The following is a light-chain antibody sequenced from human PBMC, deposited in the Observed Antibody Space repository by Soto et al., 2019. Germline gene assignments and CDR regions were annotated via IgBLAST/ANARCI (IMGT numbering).Light chain of an antibody. V-gene: IGKV1-5*01. CDR1: QSISTW. CDR3: QQYNSAWT. CDR2: AAS. Sequence: DIHMTQSPSTLSASVGDSVTITCRASQSISTWLAWYQQKPGKAPKLLIFAASSLESRVSSRFSGSGSGTEITLTISSLQPDDFATYYCQQYNSAWTFGQGTKVDIK. J-gene: IGKJ1*01.